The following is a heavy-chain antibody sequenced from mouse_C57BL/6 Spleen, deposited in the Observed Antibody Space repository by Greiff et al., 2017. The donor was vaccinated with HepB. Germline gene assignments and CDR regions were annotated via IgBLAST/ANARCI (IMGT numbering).Heavy chain of an antibody. V-gene: IGHV1-76*01. CDR2: IYPGSGNT. Sequence: QVQLKESGAELVRPGASVKLSCKASGYTFTDYYINWVKQRPGQGLEWIARIYPGSGNTYYNEKFKGKATLTAEKSSSTAYMQLSSLTSEDSAVYFCARYLYDYDTWFAYWGQGTLVTVSA. CDR3: ARYLYDYDTWFAY. J-gene: IGHJ3*01. CDR1: GYTFTDYY. D-gene: IGHD2-4*01.